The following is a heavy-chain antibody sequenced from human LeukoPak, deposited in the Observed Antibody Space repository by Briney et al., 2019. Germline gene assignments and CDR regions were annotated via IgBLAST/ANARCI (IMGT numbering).Heavy chain of an antibody. D-gene: IGHD4-17*01. CDR3: ARGDGDYSYYYYMDV. Sequence: PGGSLRLSCAASGFTFSSYEMNWVRQAPGKGLEWVSYISSSGSTIYHADSVKGRFTISRDNAKNSLYLQMNSLRAEDTAVYYCARGDGDYSYYYYMDVWGKGTTVTISS. CDR2: ISSSGSTI. CDR1: GFTFSSYE. V-gene: IGHV3-48*03. J-gene: IGHJ6*03.